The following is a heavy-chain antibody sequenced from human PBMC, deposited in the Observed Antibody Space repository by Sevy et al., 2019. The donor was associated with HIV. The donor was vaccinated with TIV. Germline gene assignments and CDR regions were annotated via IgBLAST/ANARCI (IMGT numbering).Heavy chain of an antibody. CDR1: GFTFSKYS. J-gene: IGHJ6*03. D-gene: IGHD1-26*01. V-gene: IGHV3-23*01. CDR3: AKNPGVGSYYYMDV. Sequence: GGSLRLSCAASGFTFSKYSMSWVRQPPGKGLEWVSSISGSGGSTYYADSLKGQFTISRDNSKNTLYLQVNSLRVEDTAVYYCAKNPGVGSYYYMDVWGKGTTVTVSS. CDR2: ISGSGGST.